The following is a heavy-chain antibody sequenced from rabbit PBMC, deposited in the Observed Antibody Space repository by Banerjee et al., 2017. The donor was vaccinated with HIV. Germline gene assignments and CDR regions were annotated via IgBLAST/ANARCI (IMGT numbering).Heavy chain of an antibody. CDR3: AREAGANGYGYWGL. D-gene: IGHD6-1*01. V-gene: IGHV1S45*01. CDR1: GFTLSSYW. CDR2: IYTGSSGST. J-gene: IGHJ4*01. Sequence: QEQLVESGGGLVQPEGSLTLTCTASGFTLSSYWMCWVRQAPGKGLEWIGCIYTGSSGSTSYASWAKGRFTISKTSSTTVTLQMTSLTAADTATYFCAREAGANGYGYWGLWGQGTLVTVS.